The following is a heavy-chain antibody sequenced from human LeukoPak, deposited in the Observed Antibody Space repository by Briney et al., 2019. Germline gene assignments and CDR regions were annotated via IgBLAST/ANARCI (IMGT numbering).Heavy chain of an antibody. D-gene: IGHD6-13*01. J-gene: IGHJ4*02. CDR2: IYYSGST. CDR1: GGSISSYY. CDR3: ARRRYSSRFDY. V-gene: IGHV4-59*01. Sequence: SETLSLTCTVSGGSISSYYWSWIRQPPGKGLEWIGYIYYSGSTSYNPSLKSRVTISVDTSKNQFSLKLSSVTAADTAVYYCARRRYSSRFDYWGQGTLVTVPS.